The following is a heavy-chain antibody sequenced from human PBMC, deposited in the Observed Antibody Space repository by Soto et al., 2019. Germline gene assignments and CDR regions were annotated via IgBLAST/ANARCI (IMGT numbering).Heavy chain of an antibody. V-gene: IGHV4-31*03. CDR3: ARGTGPNWNTKNWFHP. Sequence: QVQLQESGPGLVKPSQTLSLTCTVSGGSISSGGYYWSWIRQHPGKGLEWIGYVYYRGSTYYNPSLKSRVTISVDTSKNQFALKLSSVTAADTAVYYCARGTGPNWNTKNWFHPWGQGTLVTVSS. CDR2: VYYRGST. CDR1: GGSISSGGYY. J-gene: IGHJ5*02. D-gene: IGHD1-20*01.